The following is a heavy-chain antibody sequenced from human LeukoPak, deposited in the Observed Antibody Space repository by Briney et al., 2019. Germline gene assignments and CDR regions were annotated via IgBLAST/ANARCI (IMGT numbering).Heavy chain of an antibody. CDR2: IYYSGST. CDR1: GGSISSSSSYY. Sequence: SETLSLTCTVSGGSISSSSSYYWGWIRQPPGKGLEWIGSIYYSGSTYYNPSLKSRVTISVDTSKNQFSLKLSSVTAADTAVYYCARTTYGDMYYFDYWGQGTLVTVSS. D-gene: IGHD4-17*01. V-gene: IGHV4-39*01. J-gene: IGHJ4*02. CDR3: ARTTYGDMYYFDY.